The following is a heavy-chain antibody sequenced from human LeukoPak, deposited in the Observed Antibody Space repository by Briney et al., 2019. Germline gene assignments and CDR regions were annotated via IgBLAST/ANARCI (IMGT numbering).Heavy chain of an antibody. V-gene: IGHV4-34*01. CDR2: INHSGTT. CDR1: RGSFSGYY. Sequence: ASETLSLTCAVYRGSFSGYYWTWIRQSPGKGLEWNGEINHSGTTNYNPSLKSRVTISIDTSKNQFSLKLSSVTAADTAVYYCARGPTIDYDILTGYYYFDYWGQGTLVTVSS. CDR3: ARGPTIDYDILTGYYYFDY. J-gene: IGHJ4*02. D-gene: IGHD3-9*01.